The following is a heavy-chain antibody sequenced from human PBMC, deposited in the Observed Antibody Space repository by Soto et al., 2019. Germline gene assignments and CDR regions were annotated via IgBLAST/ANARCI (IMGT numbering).Heavy chain of an antibody. J-gene: IGHJ4*02. V-gene: IGHV3-53*01. Sequence: GGSLRLSCAASGVTVSSNYMNWVRQAPGKGLEWVSVIYSGGNTYYADSVKGRFTISRDNSKNTLYLQMNSLRAEDTAVYYCATSHWKLRKYYFDNWGQGTLVTAPS. CDR3: ATSHWKLRKYYFDN. CDR2: IYSGGNT. CDR1: GVTVSSNY. D-gene: IGHD1-1*01.